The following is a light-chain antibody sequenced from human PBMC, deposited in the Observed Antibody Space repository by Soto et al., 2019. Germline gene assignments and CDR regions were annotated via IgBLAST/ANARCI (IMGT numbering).Light chain of an antibody. CDR3: CSYAGSYTFI. CDR1: SSDVGGWYY. J-gene: IGLJ1*01. CDR2: DVT. V-gene: IGLV2-11*01. Sequence: QSALTQPRSVSGSPGQSVTISCTGTSSDVGGWYYVSWYQQHPGKAPKLMIYDVTKRPSGVPDRFSGSKSGDTASLTISGLQAEDEADYYCCSYAGSYTFIFGTGTKLTVL.